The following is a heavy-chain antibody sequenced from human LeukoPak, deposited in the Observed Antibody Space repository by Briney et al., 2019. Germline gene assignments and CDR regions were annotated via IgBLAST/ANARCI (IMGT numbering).Heavy chain of an antibody. CDR2: IYYSGST. V-gene: IGHV4-59*01. J-gene: IGHJ1*01. CDR3: ARETNAPAGYFQH. CDR1: GGSISSYY. Sequence: PSETLSLTCTVSGGSISSYYWSWIRQPPGKGLEWIGYIYYSGSTNYNPSLKSRVTISVDTSKNQFSLKLSSVTAADTAVYYCARETNAPAGYFQHWGQGTLVTVSS.